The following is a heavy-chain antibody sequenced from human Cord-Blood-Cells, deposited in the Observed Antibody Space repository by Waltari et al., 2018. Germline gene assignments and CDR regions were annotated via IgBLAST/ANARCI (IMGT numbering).Heavy chain of an antibody. V-gene: IGHV4-59*01. Sequence: QVQLQESGPGLVKPSETLSLTCTVSGGPISSYSWTWIRQPPGKGLEWIGYIYYSGSTNYNPSLKSRVTISVDTSKNQFSLKLSSVTAADTAVYYCAGNTAMVGWFDPWGQGTLVTVSS. D-gene: IGHD5-18*01. CDR1: GGPISSYS. CDR3: AGNTAMVGWFDP. J-gene: IGHJ5*02. CDR2: IYYSGST.